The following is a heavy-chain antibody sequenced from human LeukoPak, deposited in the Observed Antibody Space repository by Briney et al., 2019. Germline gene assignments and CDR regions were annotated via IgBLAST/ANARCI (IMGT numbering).Heavy chain of an antibody. D-gene: IGHD3-10*01. V-gene: IGHV1-46*01. Sequence: ASLKVSCKASGYTFTSSYMHWVRQAPGQGLEWMGIINPSGGSTSYAQKFQGRVTMTRDTSTSTVYMELSSLRSEDTAVYYCARGRVLLWFGEVYYYYGMDVWGKGTTVTVSS. CDR3: ARGRVLLWFGEVYYYYGMDV. J-gene: IGHJ6*04. CDR2: INPSGGST. CDR1: GYTFTSSY.